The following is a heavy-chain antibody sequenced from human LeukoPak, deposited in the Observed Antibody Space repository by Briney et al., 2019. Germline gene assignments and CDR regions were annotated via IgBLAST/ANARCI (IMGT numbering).Heavy chain of an antibody. CDR3: ARDSPSITIFGVVTKYYYYGMDV. CDR2: INPNSGGT. V-gene: IGHV1-2*02. J-gene: IGHJ6*02. Sequence: ASVKVSCKASGYTFTGYYMHWVRQAPGHGLEWMGWINPNSGGTNYAQKFQSRVTMTRDTSISTAYMELSRVRSDDTAVYYCARDSPSITIFGVVTKYYYYGMDVWGQGTTVTVSS. D-gene: IGHD3-3*01. CDR1: GYTFTGYY.